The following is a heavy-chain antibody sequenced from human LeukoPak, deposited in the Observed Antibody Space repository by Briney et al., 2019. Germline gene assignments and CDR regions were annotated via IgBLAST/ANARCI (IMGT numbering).Heavy chain of an antibody. Sequence: SVKVSCKASGYTFTSYDINWVRQATGQGLEWMGWMNPKSGNTGYGQKFQGRVTMPRNASISTAYMELSSLRSEDTAVYYCARGLIYDYVWGSYRYPGVFDYWGQGTLVTVSS. CDR1: GYTFTSYD. J-gene: IGHJ4*02. CDR2: MNPKSGNT. CDR3: ARGLIYDYVWGSYRYPGVFDY. D-gene: IGHD3-16*02. V-gene: IGHV1-8*01.